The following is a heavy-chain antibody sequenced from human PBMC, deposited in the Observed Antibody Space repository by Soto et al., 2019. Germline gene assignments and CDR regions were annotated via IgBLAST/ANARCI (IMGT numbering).Heavy chain of an antibody. J-gene: IGHJ4*02. V-gene: IGHV3-53*01. Sequence: PGGSLRVSCSASGFTFSSNYMSWVRQAPGKGLEWVSVIYSGGSTYYADSVKGRFTISRDNSKNTLYLQMNRLRAEDTAVYYCAREGYSSSLNYWGQGTLVTVSS. D-gene: IGHD6-13*01. CDR3: AREGYSSSLNY. CDR2: IYSGGST. CDR1: GFTFSSNY.